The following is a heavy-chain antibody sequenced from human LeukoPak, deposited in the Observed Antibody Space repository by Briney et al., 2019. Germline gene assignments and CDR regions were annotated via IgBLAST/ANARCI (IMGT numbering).Heavy chain of an antibody. D-gene: IGHD1-1*01. CDR2: IYPGDSDT. J-gene: IGHJ4*02. CDR1: GYSFSTYW. V-gene: IGHV5-51*01. CDR3: ARNWNDVQDY. Sequence: EESLKISCKGSGYSFSTYWIGWVRQMPGKGLEWMGIIYPGDSDTKYSPSFQGQVIISADKSISTAYLQWSSLKASDTAMYYCARNWNDVQDYWGQGTLVTVSS.